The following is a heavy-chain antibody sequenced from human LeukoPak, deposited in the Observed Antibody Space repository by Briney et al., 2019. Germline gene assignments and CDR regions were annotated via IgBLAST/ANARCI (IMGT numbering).Heavy chain of an antibody. CDR3: ARSYRGYSYGTDD. J-gene: IGHJ4*02. CDR1: GGSISSYY. D-gene: IGHD5-18*01. V-gene: IGHV4-59*08. CDR2: IYYSGST. Sequence: SETLSLTCTVSGGSISSYYWSWIRQSPGKGLEWIGYIYYSGSTNYNPSLKSRVTISVDTYKNQFSLKLSSVTAADTAVYYCARSYRGYSYGTDDWGQGTLVTVSS.